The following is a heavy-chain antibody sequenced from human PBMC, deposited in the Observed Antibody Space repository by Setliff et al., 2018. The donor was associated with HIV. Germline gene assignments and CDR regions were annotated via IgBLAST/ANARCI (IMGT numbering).Heavy chain of an antibody. CDR1: GYTFTGFY. D-gene: IGHD2-21*01. J-gene: IGHJ3*02. V-gene: IGHV1-2*06. Sequence: ASVKVSCKASGYTFTGFYMHWVRQAPGQGLEWMGRINPNSGDTNYAQKFQGRVTMTRDTSISTAYMELSRLRSDDTAVYYCARVLHCGGDCYTDAFDIWGQGTLVTVSS. CDR3: ARVLHCGGDCYTDAFDI. CDR2: INPNSGDT.